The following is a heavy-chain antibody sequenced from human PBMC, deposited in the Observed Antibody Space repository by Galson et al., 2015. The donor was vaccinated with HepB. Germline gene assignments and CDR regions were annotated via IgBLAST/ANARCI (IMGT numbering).Heavy chain of an antibody. CDR2: INPNSGGT. V-gene: IGHV1-2*06. D-gene: IGHD4-17*01. CDR1: GYTFTGYY. J-gene: IGHJ4*02. CDR3: AREAATVTTKYDY. Sequence: SVKVSCKASGYTFTGYYMHWVRQAPGQGLEWMGRINPNSGGTNYAQKFQGRVTMTRDTSISTAYMELSRLRSDDTAVYYCAREAATVTTKYDYWGQGTLVTVSS.